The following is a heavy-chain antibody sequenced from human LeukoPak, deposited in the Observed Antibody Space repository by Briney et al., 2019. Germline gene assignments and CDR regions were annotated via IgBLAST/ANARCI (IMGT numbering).Heavy chain of an antibody. CDR3: ARPRSITMVRGNTNWFDP. V-gene: IGHV4-39*01. CDR2: IYYSGST. D-gene: IGHD3-10*01. Sequence: SETLSLTCTVSGASISSSSYYWGWIRQPPGKGLEWIGSIYYSGSTYYNPSLKSRVTISVDTSKNQFSLKLSSVTAADTAVYYCARPRSITMVRGNTNWFDPWGQGTLVTVSS. CDR1: GASISSSSYY. J-gene: IGHJ5*02.